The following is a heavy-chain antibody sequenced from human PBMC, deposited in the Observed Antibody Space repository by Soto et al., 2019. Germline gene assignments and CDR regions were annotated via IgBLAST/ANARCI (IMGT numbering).Heavy chain of an antibody. Sequence: QVQLQQWGAGLLRPSETLSLTCAFYGGSFDDFYWSWVRKSPGKGLEWVGEISHDGGTNYSPSLASRVSISVDTSKNQFSLHLGSVAAADTGLYYCARGQLVWYGDLTPYHRDMDVWGQGTTVTVSS. CDR2: ISHDGGT. D-gene: IGHD3-10*01. CDR3: ARGQLVWYGDLTPYHRDMDV. CDR1: GGSFDDFY. J-gene: IGHJ6*02. V-gene: IGHV4-34*02.